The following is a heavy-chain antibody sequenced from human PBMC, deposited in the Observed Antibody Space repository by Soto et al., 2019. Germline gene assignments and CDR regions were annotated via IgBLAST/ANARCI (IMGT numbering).Heavy chain of an antibody. D-gene: IGHD3-9*01. J-gene: IGHJ6*02. Sequence: ASVNVSCNAAGYHFTGYYMYWVRQAPGEGAESTGWINPNSGGKNYAQKFQGRVTMTRDTSISTAYMELSRLRSDDTAVYYCARDSTVVLRYFDWLLDYYGMDVWGQATTVTVT. CDR3: ARDSTVVLRYFDWLLDYYGMDV. CDR1: GYHFTGYY. CDR2: INPNSGGK. V-gene: IGHV1-2*02.